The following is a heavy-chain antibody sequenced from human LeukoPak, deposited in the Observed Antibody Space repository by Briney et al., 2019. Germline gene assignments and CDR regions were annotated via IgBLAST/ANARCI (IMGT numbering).Heavy chain of an antibody. CDR1: GFTFSDYY. J-gene: IGHJ5*02. CDR3: AKEYSYNYVWDR. V-gene: IGHV3-23*01. CDR2: ISGRGDST. D-gene: IGHD3-16*01. Sequence: GGSLRLSCAASGFTFSDYYMSWIRQAPGKGLEWVSSISGRGDSTYYADSVKGRFTISRDNSKNTVYLQMNSLRVEDTAVYYCAKEYSYNYVWDRWGQGTLVTVSS.